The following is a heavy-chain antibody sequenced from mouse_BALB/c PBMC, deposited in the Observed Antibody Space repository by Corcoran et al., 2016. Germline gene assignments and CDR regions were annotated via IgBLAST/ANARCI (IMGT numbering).Heavy chain of an antibody. CDR3: AKKVVDYGDDSHWYCDL. J-gene: IGHJ1*01. Sequence: QVQLVQSGAEVKKPGSSVKVSCKASGGTFSSYAISWVRQAPGQGLEWMGGIIPIFGTANYAQKFQGRVTFTADESTSTAYMELSSLRSEDTAVYYCAKKVVDYGDDSHWYCDLWGRGTLVTVSS. CDR1: GGTFSSYA. V-gene: IGHV1-81*01. CDR2: IIPIFGTA. D-gene: IGHD2-2*01.